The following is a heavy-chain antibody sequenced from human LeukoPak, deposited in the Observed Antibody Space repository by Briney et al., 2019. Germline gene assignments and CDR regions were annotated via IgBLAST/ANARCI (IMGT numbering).Heavy chain of an antibody. D-gene: IGHD2-2*03. CDR1: GFTFNSYV. CDR2: IWYDESNK. Sequence: SLRRSCAASGFTFNSYVMHWVRQAPGKGLEWVAVIWYDESNKYYADSVKGRFTISRDKSKNTLYLQMNILRAEDTAVYYCARDMDHYFDSWGQGTLATVSS. J-gene: IGHJ4*02. CDR3: ARDMDHYFDS. V-gene: IGHV3-33*01.